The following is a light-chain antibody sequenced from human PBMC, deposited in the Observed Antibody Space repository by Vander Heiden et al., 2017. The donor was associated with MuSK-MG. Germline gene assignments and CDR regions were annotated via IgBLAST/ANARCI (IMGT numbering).Light chain of an antibody. J-gene: IGLJ2*01. CDR2: EVN. V-gene: IGLV2-23*02. CDR3: HSHAGSSLV. CDR1: SSDVGTYNL. Sequence: QSALTQPASVSGSPGQSVTLSCTGTSSDVGTYNLVSWYQQHPGTAPKLMMYEVNKRPSGVSHRFSGSKSGNTASLTISGLQAEDEAEYYCHSHAGSSLVFGGGTKLTVL.